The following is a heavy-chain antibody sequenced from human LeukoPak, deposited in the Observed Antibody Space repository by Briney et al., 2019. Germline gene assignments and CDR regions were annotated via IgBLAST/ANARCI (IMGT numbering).Heavy chain of an antibody. CDR3: ASQREYCTNGVCSYAFDI. CDR1: GFTFSSYW. V-gene: IGHV3-7*01. J-gene: IGHJ3*02. CDR2: IKQDGSEK. Sequence: PGGSLRLSCAASGFTFSSYWMSWVRQAPGKGLEWVANIKQDGSEKYYVDSVKGRFTISRDNAKNSLYLQMNGLRAEHTAVYYCASQREYCTNGVCSYAFDIWGQGTMVTVSS. D-gene: IGHD2-8*01.